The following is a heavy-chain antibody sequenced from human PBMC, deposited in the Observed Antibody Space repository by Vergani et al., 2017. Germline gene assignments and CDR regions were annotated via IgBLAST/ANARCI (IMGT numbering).Heavy chain of an antibody. J-gene: IGHJ6*03. CDR1: GFTFSSFA. CDR2: NSGSGGST. D-gene: IGHD2-2*01. CDR3: EKDRYCSSTSCYGYMDV. Sequence: EVQLWESGGGLVQTGGSLRLSCAGSGFTFSSFAMSWVRQAPGKGLEWVSTNSGSGGSTYYADSVKGRFTISRDNSKNTLYLQMNSRRAEDTAVYYCEKDRYCSSTSCYGYMDVWGKGTTVTVSS. V-gene: IGHV3-23*01.